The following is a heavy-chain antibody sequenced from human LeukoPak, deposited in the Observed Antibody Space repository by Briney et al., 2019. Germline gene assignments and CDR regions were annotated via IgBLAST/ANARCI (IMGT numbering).Heavy chain of an antibody. Sequence: SETLSLTCVVYGGSFSGYYWSWIRQPPGKGLEWIGEINHSGSTNYNPSLKSRVTISVDTSKNQFSLKLSSVTAADTAVHYCARSSYYYGMDVWGQGTTVTVSS. J-gene: IGHJ6*02. CDR3: ARSSYYYGMDV. CDR2: INHSGST. V-gene: IGHV4-34*01. CDR1: GGSFSGYY.